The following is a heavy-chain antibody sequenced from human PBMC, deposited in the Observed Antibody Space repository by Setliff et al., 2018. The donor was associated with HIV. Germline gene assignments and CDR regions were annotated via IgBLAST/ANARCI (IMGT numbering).Heavy chain of an antibody. V-gene: IGHV4-4*07. CDR1: GVSTSIHY. Sequence: KTSETLSLTCTVSGVSTSIHYWVWIRQPAGRGLEWIGRIHTSDTTRYNPSLQSRVAMSVDTSKNQFSLKLTSVSAADTAVYHCARGVAAAGMLMDVWGKGTTVTVSS. CDR3: ARGVAAAGMLMDV. J-gene: IGHJ6*03. D-gene: IGHD6-13*01. CDR2: IHTSDTT.